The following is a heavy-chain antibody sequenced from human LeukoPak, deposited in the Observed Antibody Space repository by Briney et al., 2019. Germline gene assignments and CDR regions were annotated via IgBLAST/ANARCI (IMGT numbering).Heavy chain of an antibody. J-gene: IGHJ6*03. Sequence: SETLSLTCAVYGGSFSGYYWSGIRQPPGKGLEWIGEINHSGSTNYNPPLKSRGTISVDTSKNQFSLKLSSVTAADTAVYYCARVQRGLLWFGELYGAIYYYMDVWGKGTTVTVSS. D-gene: IGHD3-10*01. CDR1: GGSFSGYY. V-gene: IGHV4-34*01. CDR3: ARVQRGLLWFGELYGAIYYYMDV. CDR2: INHSGST.